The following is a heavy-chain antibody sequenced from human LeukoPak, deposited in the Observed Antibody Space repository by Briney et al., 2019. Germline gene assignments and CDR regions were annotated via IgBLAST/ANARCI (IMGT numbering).Heavy chain of an antibody. V-gene: IGHV4-39*01. CDR1: GGSISSSSYY. D-gene: IGHD2-2*01. CDR3: ARGPVVAAAIGSPWNDAFNI. J-gene: IGHJ3*02. CDR2: IYYSGST. Sequence: KPSETLSLTCTVSGGSISSSSYYWGWIRQPPGKGLEWIGSIYYSGSTYYNPSLKSRVTISVDTSKNQFSLKVTSVTATDAAVYYCARGPVVAAAIGSPWNDAFNIWGLGTMVTVSS.